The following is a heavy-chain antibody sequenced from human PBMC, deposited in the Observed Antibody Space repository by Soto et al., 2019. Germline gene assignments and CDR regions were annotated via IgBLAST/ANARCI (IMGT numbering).Heavy chain of an antibody. V-gene: IGHV3-15*01. Sequence: KPGGSLRLSCATSGFSFSNAWMSWVRQAPGKGLEWVGRIKSKTDGGTTDYAAPVKGRLTISRDDSKNTLYLQMNSLKTEDTAVYYCTTSTGSGWYAFDYWGQGTLVTVSS. D-gene: IGHD6-19*01. CDR2: IKSKTDGGTT. J-gene: IGHJ4*02. CDR1: GFSFSNAW. CDR3: TTSTGSGWYAFDY.